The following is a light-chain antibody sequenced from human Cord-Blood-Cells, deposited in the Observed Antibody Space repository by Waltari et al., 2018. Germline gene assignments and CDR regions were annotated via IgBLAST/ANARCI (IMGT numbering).Light chain of an antibody. V-gene: IGLV2-23*01. CDR1: SSDVGSYNL. J-gene: IGLJ3*02. CDR2: EGG. Sequence: QSALTQPASVSGSPGQSITISCTGTSSDVGSYNLVSWYQQHPGKAPKLMIYEGGKRPSGVSNRFSGSKSGNTASLTISGLQAEDAADYYCCSYAGSSTWVFGGGTKLTVL. CDR3: CSYAGSSTWV.